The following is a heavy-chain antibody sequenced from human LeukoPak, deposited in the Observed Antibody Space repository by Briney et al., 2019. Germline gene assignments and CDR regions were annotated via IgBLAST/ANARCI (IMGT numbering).Heavy chain of an antibody. CDR1: GYTFTSYD. CDR3: VRRGWKLNERGYYFDY. CDR2: MNPNSGNT. J-gene: IGHJ4*02. D-gene: IGHD1-1*01. V-gene: IGHV1-8*01. Sequence: GASVKVSCKTSGYTFTSYDVHWVRQAAGQGLEWLGWMNPNSGNTAYAQRFQGRLSMTRDTSIRTAYIELSSLRSDDTAVYYCVRRGWKLNERGYYFDYWGQGTLLTVSS.